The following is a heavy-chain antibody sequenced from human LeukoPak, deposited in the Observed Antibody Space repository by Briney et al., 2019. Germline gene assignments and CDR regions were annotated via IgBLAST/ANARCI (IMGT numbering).Heavy chain of an antibody. J-gene: IGHJ4*02. Sequence: SETLSLTCTVSGGSISSGDYYWSWIRQPPGKGLEWIGYIYYSGSTYYNPSLKSRVTISVDTSKNQFSLKLSSVTAADTAVYYCARRYCSGGSCYSHFDYWAQGTLVTVSS. CDR1: GGSISSGDYY. CDR3: ARRYCSGGSCYSHFDY. V-gene: IGHV4-30-4*01. D-gene: IGHD2-15*01. CDR2: IYYSGST.